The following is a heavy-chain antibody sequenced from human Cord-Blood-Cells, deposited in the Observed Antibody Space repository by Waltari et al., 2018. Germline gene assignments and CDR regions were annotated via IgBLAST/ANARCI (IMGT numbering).Heavy chain of an antibody. J-gene: IGHJ4*02. D-gene: IGHD3-3*01. CDR2: ISSSGSTI. V-gene: IGHV3-48*03. Sequence: EVQLVESGGGLVQPGGSLRLSCAASGFTFSSYEMNWVRQAPGKGLEWVSYISSSGSTIYYADSVKGRFTISRDNAKNSLYLQMNSLRAEDTAVYYCASKAPSGYYYWGQGTLVTVSS. CDR3: ASKAPSGYYY. CDR1: GFTFSSYE.